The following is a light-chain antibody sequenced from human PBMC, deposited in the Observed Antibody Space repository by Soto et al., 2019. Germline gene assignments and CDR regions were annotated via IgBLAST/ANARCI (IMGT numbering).Light chain of an antibody. CDR1: QSVSSY. Sequence: EIVMTQSPATLSVSLWERFTLSCRASQSVSSYLAWYQQKPGQAPRLLISDASTRATDIPDRFSGSGSGTDFTLTISSLQSTDLAVYYCLQYSTWPPLYTFGQGTKLEIK. CDR2: DAS. CDR3: LQYSTWPPLYT. V-gene: IGKV3-15*01. J-gene: IGKJ2*01.